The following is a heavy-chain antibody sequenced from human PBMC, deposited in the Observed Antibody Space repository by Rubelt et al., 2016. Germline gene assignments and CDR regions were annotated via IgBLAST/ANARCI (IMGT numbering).Heavy chain of an antibody. CDR2: ISAYNGNT. J-gene: IGHJ3*02. V-gene: IGHV1-18*01. CDR3: ARRDGYNWDDAFDI. Sequence: QVQLVQSGAEVKKPGASVKVSCKASGYTFTSYGISWVRQAPGQGLEWLGWISAYNGNTNYAQKLQGRGTLTTDTSTSTAYKELRGLRSDEPAVYYCARRDGYNWDDAFDIWGQGTMVTVSS. CDR1: GYTFTSYG. D-gene: IGHD5-24*01.